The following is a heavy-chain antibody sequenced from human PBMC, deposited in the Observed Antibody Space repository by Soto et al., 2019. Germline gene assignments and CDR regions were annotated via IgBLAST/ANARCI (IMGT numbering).Heavy chain of an antibody. V-gene: IGHV3-49*03. CDR3: TRDPGYYDSSGYYGY. CDR2: IRSKAYGGNK. D-gene: IGHD3-22*01. J-gene: IGHJ4*02. CDR1: GFTFGDYA. Sequence: EVQLVESGGGLVQPGRSLRLSCTASGFTFGDYAMSWFRQAPGKGLEWVGFIRSKAYGGNKEYAAPVKGRFTISRDDSKSIAYLQMNSLKTEDTAVYYCTRDPGYYDSSGYYGYWGQGTLVTGSS.